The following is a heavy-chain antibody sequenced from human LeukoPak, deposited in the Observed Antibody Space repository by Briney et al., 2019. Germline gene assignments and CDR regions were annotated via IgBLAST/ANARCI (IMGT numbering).Heavy chain of an antibody. V-gene: IGHV1-24*01. CDR3: ATAPNLPHYYYYGMDV. CDR2: FDPEDGET. Sequence: GASVTVSCKVSGHTLTELSMHWVRQAPGKGLEWTGGFDPEDGETIYAQKFQGRVTMTEDTSTDTAYMELSSLRSEDTAVYYCATAPNLPHYYYYGMDVWGQGTTVTVSS. J-gene: IGHJ6*02. CDR1: GHTLTELS.